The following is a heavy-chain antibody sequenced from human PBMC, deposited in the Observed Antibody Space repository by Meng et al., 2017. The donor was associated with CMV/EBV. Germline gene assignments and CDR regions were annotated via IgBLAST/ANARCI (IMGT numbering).Heavy chain of an antibody. Sequence: GSFSCSYCSLLRPPPGQVLWWIRYIHHSGSTDYPPSLQSRVTISVDTSKNQFSLKLSSVTAADTAVYYCARRVGRVVPAAIHWFDPWGQGTLVTVSS. V-gene: IGHV4-34*01. CDR1: GSFSCSY. CDR3: ARRVGRVVPAAIHWFDP. CDR2: IHHSGST. J-gene: IGHJ5*02. D-gene: IGHD2-2*01.